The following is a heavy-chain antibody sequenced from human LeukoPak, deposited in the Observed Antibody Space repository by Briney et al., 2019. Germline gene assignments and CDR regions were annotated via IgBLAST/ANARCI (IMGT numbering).Heavy chain of an antibody. D-gene: IGHD5-18*01. CDR2: MYYSGAT. V-gene: IGHV4-39*01. Sequence: SETLSLTCTVSGGSISSIGYYWGWIRQPPEKGLEGIGSMYYSGATYYNPSLKSRVTISVDTSKNQFSLKRSSVSAADTAVHYCARHRGNSYGPIDYWGQGTLVTVSS. J-gene: IGHJ4*02. CDR3: ARHRGNSYGPIDY. CDR1: GGSISSIGYY.